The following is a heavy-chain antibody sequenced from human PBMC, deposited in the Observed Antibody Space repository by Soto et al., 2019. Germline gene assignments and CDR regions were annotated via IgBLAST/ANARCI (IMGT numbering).Heavy chain of an antibody. CDR2: VFPGDSGT. D-gene: IGHD4-17*01. CDR3: SKQGIPSDYVDS. V-gene: IGHV5-51*01. Sequence: AQLVQSGAEVKKPGESLKISCKASGYIFTNYWIGWVRHMPGKGLEWMGIVFPGDSGTQYSPSFRGQVTISADKSINTAYLEWDSLKTSDTAMYYCSKQGIPSDYVDSWGQGTLVTVSS. J-gene: IGHJ4*02. CDR1: GYIFTNYW.